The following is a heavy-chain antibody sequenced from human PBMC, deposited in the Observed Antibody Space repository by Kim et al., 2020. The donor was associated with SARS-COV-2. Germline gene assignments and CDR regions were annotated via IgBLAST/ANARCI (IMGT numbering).Heavy chain of an antibody. Sequence: SETLSLTCTVSGGPISSGGYYWSWIRQHPGKGLEWIGYIYYSGSTYYNPSLKSRVTISVDTSKNQFSLKLSSVTAADTAVYYCARGAEISSSWYGGLYYYVMDVWGQGTTVTVSS. D-gene: IGHD6-13*01. CDR3: ARGAEISSSWYGGLYYYVMDV. V-gene: IGHV4-31*03. CDR1: GGPISSGGYY. J-gene: IGHJ6*02. CDR2: IYYSGST.